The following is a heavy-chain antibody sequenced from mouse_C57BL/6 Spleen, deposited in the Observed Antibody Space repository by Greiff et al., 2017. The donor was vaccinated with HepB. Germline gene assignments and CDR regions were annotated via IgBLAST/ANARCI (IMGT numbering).Heavy chain of an antibody. CDR3: ARMGGPDYFDY. V-gene: IGHV2-2*01. CDR2: IWSGGST. Sequence: QVQLQQSGPGLVQPSQSLSITCTVSGFSLTSYGVHWVRQSPGKGLEWLGVIWSGGSTDYNAAFISRLSISKDNSKSQVFFKMNSLQADVTAIYYCARMGGPDYFDYWGQGTTLTVSS. J-gene: IGHJ2*01. CDR1: GFSLTSYG. D-gene: IGHD3-3*01.